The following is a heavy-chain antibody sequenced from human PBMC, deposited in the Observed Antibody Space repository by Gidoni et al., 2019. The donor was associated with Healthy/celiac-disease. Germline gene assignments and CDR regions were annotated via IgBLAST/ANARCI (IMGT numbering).Heavy chain of an antibody. J-gene: IGHJ6*02. Sequence: QVRLVESGGGVVQPGWSLRLSCDASGFTCSSYGITGVRRAPGKGWGWVEVIGYDGSNKYYADSVKGRFTISRDNSKNTLYLQMNSLRAEDTAVYYCARAGGYCSSTSCYVGYYYYGMDVWGQGTTVTVSS. CDR3: ARAGGYCSSTSCYVGYYYYGMDV. D-gene: IGHD2-2*01. CDR2: IGYDGSNK. V-gene: IGHV3-33*01. CDR1: GFTCSSYG.